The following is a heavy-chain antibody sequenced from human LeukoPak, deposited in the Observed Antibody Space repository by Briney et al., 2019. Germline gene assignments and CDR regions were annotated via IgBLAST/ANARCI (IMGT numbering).Heavy chain of an antibody. J-gene: IGHJ5*02. CDR3: ATDRKNTYYDFWSGYYNGRWFDP. V-gene: IGHV1-69-2*01. CDR1: GYTFTDYY. CDR2: VDPEDGET. D-gene: IGHD3-3*01. Sequence: ATVKISCKVSGYTFTDYYMHWVQQAPGKGLEWMGLVDPEDGETIYAEKFQGRVTITADTPTDTAYMELSSLRSEDTAVYYCATDRKNTYYDFWSGYYNGRWFDPWGQGTLVTVSS.